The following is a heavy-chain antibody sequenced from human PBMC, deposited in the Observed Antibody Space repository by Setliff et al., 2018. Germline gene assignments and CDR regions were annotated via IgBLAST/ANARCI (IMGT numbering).Heavy chain of an antibody. D-gene: IGHD6-19*01. Sequence: SETLSLTCTVSGGSISSSSYYWGWIRQPPGKGLEWIGSMYDRGSTYYNPSLKSRVTISVDTSKTQFSLKLSSVTAADTAVYYCARRQGDGSGWSTKHYFDYWGQGTLVTVSS. CDR2: MYDRGST. J-gene: IGHJ4*02. CDR3: ARRQGDGSGWSTKHYFDY. CDR1: GGSISSSSYY. V-gene: IGHV4-39*01.